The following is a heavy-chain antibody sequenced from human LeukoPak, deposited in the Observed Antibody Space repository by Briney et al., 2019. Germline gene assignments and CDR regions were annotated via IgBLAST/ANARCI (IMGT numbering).Heavy chain of an antibody. D-gene: IGHD3-22*01. CDR1: GFTFDDYA. J-gene: IGHJ4*02. Sequence: GGSLRLSCAAPGFTFDDYAMHWVRQAPGKGLEWVSGISWNSGSIGYADSVKGRFTISRDNAKNSLYLQMNSLRAEDTALYYCAKVFYDSSGYYLDYWGQGTLVTVSS. CDR3: AKVFYDSSGYYLDY. V-gene: IGHV3-9*01. CDR2: ISWNSGSI.